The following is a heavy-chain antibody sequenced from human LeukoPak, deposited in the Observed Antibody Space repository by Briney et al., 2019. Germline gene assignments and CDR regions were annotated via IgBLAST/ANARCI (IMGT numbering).Heavy chain of an antibody. CDR1: GGTFSSYA. V-gene: IGHV1-69*06. J-gene: IGHJ4*02. D-gene: IGHD6-19*01. Sequence: ASVKVSCKASGGTFSSYAISWVRQAPGQGLEWMGGIIPIFGTANYAQKFQGRVTITADKSTSTAYMELSSLRSEDTAVYYCAIDSGYSSGWPLGLVDYWGQGTLVTVSS. CDR3: AIDSGYSSGWPLGLVDY. CDR2: IIPIFGTA.